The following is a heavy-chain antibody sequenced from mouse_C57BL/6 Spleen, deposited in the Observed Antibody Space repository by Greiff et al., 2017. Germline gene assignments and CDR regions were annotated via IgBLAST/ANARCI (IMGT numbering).Heavy chain of an antibody. D-gene: IGHD1-1*01. CDR1: GYTFTSYW. Sequence: QVQLQQPGAELVKPWASVKLSCKASGYTFTSYWMQWVQQRPGQGLEWIGEIDTSASSTNYNPKFKGKATLTVDTSSSPAYMQLSSLTSEDSAVYYCASLYYCGSSSAWFAYWGQGTLVTVSA. CDR2: IDTSASST. CDR3: ASLYYCGSSSAWFAY. J-gene: IGHJ3*01. V-gene: IGHV1-50*01.